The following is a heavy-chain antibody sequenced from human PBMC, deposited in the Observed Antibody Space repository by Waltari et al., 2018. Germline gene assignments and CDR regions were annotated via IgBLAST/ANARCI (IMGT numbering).Heavy chain of an antibody. Sequence: VELVEFGGGLVPPWGSIELSFSISGFTFSDHYIDWVRQAPGEGLEWVGRSRNKAQGYITEYAASVKGRFIISRDDSKNSLYLQMDSLKTEDTAMYYCSSRHSGSSDYWGQGTLVTVSS. CDR1: GFTFSDHY. D-gene: IGHD1-26*01. J-gene: IGHJ4*02. CDR3: SSRHSGSSDY. CDR2: SRNKAQGYIT. V-gene: IGHV3-72*01.